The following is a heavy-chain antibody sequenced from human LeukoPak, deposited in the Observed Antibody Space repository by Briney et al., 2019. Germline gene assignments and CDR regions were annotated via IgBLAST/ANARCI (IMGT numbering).Heavy chain of an antibody. Sequence: SETLSLTCAVYGGSFSGYYWSWIRQPPGKGLEWIGEINHSGSTNYNPSLKSRVTISVDTSKNQFSLKLSSVIAADTAVYYCARDKYLGYCSGGSCYFLKYYFDYWGQGTLVTVSS. D-gene: IGHD2-15*01. J-gene: IGHJ4*02. CDR1: GGSFSGYY. CDR2: INHSGST. CDR3: ARDKYLGYCSGGSCYFLKYYFDY. V-gene: IGHV4-34*01.